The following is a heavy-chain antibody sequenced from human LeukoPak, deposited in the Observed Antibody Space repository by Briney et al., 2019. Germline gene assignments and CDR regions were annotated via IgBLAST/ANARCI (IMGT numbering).Heavy chain of an antibody. Sequence: SETLSLTCTVSGGSISSGGYYWSWIRQHPGKGLEWIGYIYYSGSTYYNPSLKSRVTISVDTSKNQFSLKLSSVTAADTAVYYCARERRWLQSHDAFDIWGQGTVVTVSS. J-gene: IGHJ3*02. D-gene: IGHD5-12*01. CDR2: IYYSGST. CDR3: ARERRWLQSHDAFDI. CDR1: GGSISSGGYY. V-gene: IGHV4-31*03.